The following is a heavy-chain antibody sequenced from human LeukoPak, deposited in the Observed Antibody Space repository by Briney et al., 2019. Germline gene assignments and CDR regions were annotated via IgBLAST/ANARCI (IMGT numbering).Heavy chain of an antibody. D-gene: IGHD6-19*01. J-gene: IGHJ4*02. V-gene: IGHV1-8*02. CDR1: GGTFSSYA. CDR2: MNPNSGNT. Sequence: ASVKVSCKASGGTFSSYAISWVRQAPGQGLEWMGWMNPNSGNTGYAQKFQGRVTMTRNTSISTAYMELSSLRSEDTAVYYCARRGSSGWGIYWGQGTLVTVSS. CDR3: ARRGSSGWGIY.